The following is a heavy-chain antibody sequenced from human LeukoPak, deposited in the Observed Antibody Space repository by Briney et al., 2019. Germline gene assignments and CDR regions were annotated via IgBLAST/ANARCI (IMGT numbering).Heavy chain of an antibody. V-gene: IGHV3-21*01. J-gene: IGHJ4*02. D-gene: IGHD6-13*01. CDR1: GFTFINYS. CDR3: ARAIAAAGTLYYFDH. CDR2: ITGSSSYI. Sequence: GGSLRLSCAASGFTFINYSMNWVRQTPGKGLEWVSSITGSSSYIYYAGPVKGRFTISRDNAKISLYLQMNSLRAEDTAVYYCARAIAAAGTLYYFDHWGQGTLVTVSS.